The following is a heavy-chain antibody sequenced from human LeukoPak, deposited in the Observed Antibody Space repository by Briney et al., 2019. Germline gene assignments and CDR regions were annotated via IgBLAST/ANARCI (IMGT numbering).Heavy chain of an antibody. V-gene: IGHV1-2*02. CDR3: ASAGVSEDIVVVPAAKGDLGSYYYYYMDV. CDR2: INPNSGGT. J-gene: IGHJ6*03. CDR1: GYTFTGYY. D-gene: IGHD2-2*01. Sequence: GASVKVSCKASGYTFTGYYMHWVRQAPGQGLEWMGWINPNSGGTNYAQKFQGRVTITADESTSTAYMELSSLRSEDTAVYYCASAGVSEDIVVVPAAKGDLGSYYYYYMDVWGKGTTVTISS.